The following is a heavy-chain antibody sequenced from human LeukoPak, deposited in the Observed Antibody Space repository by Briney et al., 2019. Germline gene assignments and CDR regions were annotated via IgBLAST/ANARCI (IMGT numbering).Heavy chain of an antibody. CDR1: GGTFSGYY. CDR2: SNDSGGT. CDR3: ARLSVIVGAALEYYYYYMDV. V-gene: IGHV4-34*01. Sequence: SETLSLTCAVYGGTFSGYYWSWIRQPPGKRLEWVGESNDSGGTNYNPSLKSRATISADKSKNQVSLKLTSVTAADTAVYYCARLSVIVGAALEYYYYYMDVWGQGTTVTVSS. D-gene: IGHD1-26*01. J-gene: IGHJ6*03.